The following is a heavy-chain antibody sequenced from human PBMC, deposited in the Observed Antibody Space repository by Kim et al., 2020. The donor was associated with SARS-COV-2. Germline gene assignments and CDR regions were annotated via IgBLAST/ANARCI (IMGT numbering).Heavy chain of an antibody. D-gene: IGHD2-21*02. CDR1: GYTFTSYY. CDR2: INPSGGST. CDR3: ARDRVPTYCGGDCSQYGMDV. Sequence: ASVKVSCKASGYTFTSYYMHWVRQAPGQGLEWMGIINPSGGSTSYAQKFQGRVTMTRDTSTSTVYMELSSLRSEDTAVYYCARDRVPTYCGGDCSQYGMDVWGQGTTVTVSS. J-gene: IGHJ6*02. V-gene: IGHV1-46*01.